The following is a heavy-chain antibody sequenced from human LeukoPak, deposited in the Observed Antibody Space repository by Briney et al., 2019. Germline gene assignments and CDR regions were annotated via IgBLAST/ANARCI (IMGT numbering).Heavy chain of an antibody. V-gene: IGHV3-49*03. Sequence: PGRSLRLSCVTSGFTFTDYAISWFRQAPGKGLEWAGFIRRIPSGGTTDYAASVKGRFTISRDNSKSIAYLQMNSLESEDTAMYYCTRGIGYTYGWSDWGQGTLVTVSS. J-gene: IGHJ4*02. CDR2: IRRIPSGGTT. D-gene: IGHD5-18*01. CDR1: GFTFTDYA. CDR3: TRGIGYTYGWSD.